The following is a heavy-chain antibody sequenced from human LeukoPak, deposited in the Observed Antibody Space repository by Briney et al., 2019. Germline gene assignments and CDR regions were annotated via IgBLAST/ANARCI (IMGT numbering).Heavy chain of an antibody. CDR3: ARSPGEFFDY. V-gene: IGHV3-23*01. CDR2: ISGSGGST. J-gene: IGHJ4*02. D-gene: IGHD3-10*01. Sequence: GGSLRLSCAASGFTFSSYDMSWVRQAPGKGLEWVSSISGSGGSTYYADSVKGRFTISRDNSKNTRYLQMNSLRAEDTAVYYCARSPGEFFDYLGLGTLVTVSS. CDR1: GFTFSSYD.